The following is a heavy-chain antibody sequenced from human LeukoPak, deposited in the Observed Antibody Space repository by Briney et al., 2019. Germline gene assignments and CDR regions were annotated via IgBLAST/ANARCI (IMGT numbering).Heavy chain of an antibody. CDR2: ISTSGDRT. Sequence: GGSLRLSCAASGFTFSTYAMHWVRQAPGKGLEYVSAISTSGDRTYYANSVKGRFTISRDNSKNTLYLQMGSLRAEDMAVYYCARRLDSDWYYDYWGQGTLVTVSS. CDR1: GFTFSTYA. J-gene: IGHJ4*02. V-gene: IGHV3-64*01. D-gene: IGHD6-19*01. CDR3: ARRLDSDWYYDY.